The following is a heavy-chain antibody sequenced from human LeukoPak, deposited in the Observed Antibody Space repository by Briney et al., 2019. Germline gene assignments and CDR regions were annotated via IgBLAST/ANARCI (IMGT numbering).Heavy chain of an antibody. Sequence: GGSLRLSCAASGFSLSNYGMGWVRQAPGKGLEWVSTIGNTGENLHYADSVKGRFTISRDNSKNMLYLEMNSLRADDTAIYYCAKSSYYDSSGYYREYYFDYWGQGTLVTVSS. V-gene: IGHV3-23*01. CDR1: GFSLSNYG. CDR2: IGNTGENL. J-gene: IGHJ4*02. CDR3: AKSSYYDSSGYYREYYFDY. D-gene: IGHD3-22*01.